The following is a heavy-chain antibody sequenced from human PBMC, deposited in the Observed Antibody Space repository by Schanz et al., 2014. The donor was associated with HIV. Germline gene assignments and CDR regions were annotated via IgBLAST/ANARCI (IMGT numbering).Heavy chain of an antibody. V-gene: IGHV1-18*01. Sequence: QVQLLQSGAEGKRPGASVKVSCKASGYTFTSYGISWVRQAPGQGLEWMGWISAYNGNTNYAQKLQGRVTMTTDTSTSTAYMELRSLRSDDTAVYYCARTDYDILTGYSLGYYGMDVWGQGTTVTVSS. D-gene: IGHD3-9*01. J-gene: IGHJ6*02. CDR2: ISAYNGNT. CDR3: ARTDYDILTGYSLGYYGMDV. CDR1: GYTFTSYG.